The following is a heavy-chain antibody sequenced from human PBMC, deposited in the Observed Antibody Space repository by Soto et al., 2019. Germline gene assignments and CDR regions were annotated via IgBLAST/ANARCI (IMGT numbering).Heavy chain of an antibody. CDR3: VCKVCDY. V-gene: IGHV3-7*01. D-gene: IGHD3-16*01. J-gene: IGHJ4*02. CDR1: EFTFSSYW. CDR2: IKQDGSDK. Sequence: GGSLRLSCAASEFTFSSYWMYWVRQAPGKGLEWVANIKQDGSDKYYVDSVKGRFTISRDNAKNSLYLQMNSLRAEDTAVYCCVCKVCDYWGQGTLVTVSS.